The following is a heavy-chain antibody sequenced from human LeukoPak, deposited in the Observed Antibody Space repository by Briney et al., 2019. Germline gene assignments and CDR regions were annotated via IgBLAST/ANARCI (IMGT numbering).Heavy chain of an antibody. D-gene: IGHD3-16*01. CDR1: GFIFKDSW. Sequence: GGSLRLSCAASGFIFKDSWMYWVRQAPGKGLLWVSHINGDGSDTNYVDSVKGRFTISRDNAKNTLYMQMNSLRAEDTAVYYCARVVSGIYDYNWGQGTLVTVSS. CDR2: INGDGSDT. V-gene: IGHV3-74*01. CDR3: ARVVSGIYDYN. J-gene: IGHJ4*02.